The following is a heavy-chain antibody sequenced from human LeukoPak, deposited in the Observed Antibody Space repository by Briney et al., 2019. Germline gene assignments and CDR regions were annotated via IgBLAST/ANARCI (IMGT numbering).Heavy chain of an antibody. Sequence: SETLSLTCTVSGGSISSHYWSWIRRPPGKGLEWIGYIYYSGSTNYNPSLKSRVTISVDASKNQFSLKLSSVTAADTAVYYCASGWSGYPYYYYYYYMNVWGKGTTVTVSS. CDR3: ASGWSGYPYYYYYYYMNV. D-gene: IGHD3-3*01. V-gene: IGHV4-59*11. CDR1: GGSISSHY. J-gene: IGHJ6*03. CDR2: IYYSGST.